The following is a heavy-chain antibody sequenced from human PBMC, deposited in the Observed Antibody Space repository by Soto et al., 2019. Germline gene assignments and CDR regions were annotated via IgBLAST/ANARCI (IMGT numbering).Heavy chain of an antibody. D-gene: IGHD5-18*01. CDR2: IDPSDAYT. CDR1: GYSFTSYW. V-gene: IGHV5-10-1*01. CDR3: ARHEGRGYSYDYRSPGYSWFDP. J-gene: IGHJ5*02. Sequence: GESRKISCKASGYSFTSYWISWVRQTPGKGLEWMGRIDPSDAYTNYSPAFQGHVTFSVDKSIFTAYLQWSSLEASDTAIYYCARHEGRGYSYDYRSPGYSWFDPWGQGTLVTVSS.